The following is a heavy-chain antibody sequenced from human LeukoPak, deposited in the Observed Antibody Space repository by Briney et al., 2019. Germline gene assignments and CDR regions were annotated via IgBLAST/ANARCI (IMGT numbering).Heavy chain of an antibody. J-gene: IGHJ4*02. CDR2: FDPEDGET. CDR1: GYTLTELS. V-gene: IGHV1-24*01. D-gene: IGHD3-22*01. Sequence: ASVKVSCKVSGYTLTELSMHWVRQAPGKGLEWMGGFDPEDGETIYAQKFQGRVTMTEDTSTDTAYMELSSLRSEQTAGYYCATGLYYDSSVYYMYWGQGSLFTV. CDR3: ATGLYYDSSVYYMY.